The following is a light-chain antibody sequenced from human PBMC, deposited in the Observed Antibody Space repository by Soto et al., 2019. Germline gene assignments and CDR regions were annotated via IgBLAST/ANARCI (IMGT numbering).Light chain of an antibody. CDR2: GAS. CDR3: QQYDNWPPWT. V-gene: IGKV3-15*01. J-gene: IGKJ1*01. Sequence: VSPGERATLSCRASQSVSSNLAWYQQKPGQAPRLLFYGASTRATGIPDRFSGSGSETEFTLTISSLQSEDFAVYYCQQYDNWPPWTFGQGTKVEIK. CDR1: QSVSSN.